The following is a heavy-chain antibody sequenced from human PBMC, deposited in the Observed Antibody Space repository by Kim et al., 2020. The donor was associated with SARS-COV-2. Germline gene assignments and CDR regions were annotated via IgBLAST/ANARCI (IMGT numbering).Heavy chain of an antibody. CDR3: ASTGLPWSGYGQLTTRHYYYYYGMDV. CDR2: INHSGST. D-gene: IGHD5-12*01. CDR1: GGSFSGYY. Sequence: SETLSLTCAVYGGSFSGYYWSWIRQPPGKGLEWIGEINHSGSTNYNPSLKSRVTISVDTSKNQFSLKLSSVTAADTAVYYCASTGLPWSGYGQLTTRHYYYYYGMDVWGQGTTVTVSS. J-gene: IGHJ6*02. V-gene: IGHV4-34*01.